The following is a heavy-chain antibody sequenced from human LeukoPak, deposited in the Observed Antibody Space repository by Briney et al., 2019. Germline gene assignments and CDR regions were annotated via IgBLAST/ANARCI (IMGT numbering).Heavy chain of an antibody. CDR1: GFTFSSYA. CDR3: ARRSGSYLWDY. V-gene: IGHV3-48*04. Sequence: GGSLRLSCAASGFTFSSYAMSWVRQAPGKGLEWVSYISISSSAIYYADSVKGRFTISRDNAKNSLYLQMNSLRAEDTAVYYCARRSGSYLWDYWGQGTLVTVSS. J-gene: IGHJ4*02. D-gene: IGHD1-26*01. CDR2: ISISSSAI.